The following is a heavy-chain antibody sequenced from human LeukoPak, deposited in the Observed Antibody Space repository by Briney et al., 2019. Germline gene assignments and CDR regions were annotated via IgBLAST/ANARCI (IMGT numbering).Heavy chain of an antibody. CDR3: ARCDSSSLYLFDY. Sequence: SQTLSLTCTVSGGSISSGGYYWSWIRQHPGKGLEWIGYIYYSGSTYYNPSLKSRVTISVDTSKNQFSLKLSSVTAADTAVYYCARCDSSSLYLFDYWGQGTLVTVSS. D-gene: IGHD6-13*01. CDR1: GGSISSGGYY. CDR2: IYYSGST. J-gene: IGHJ4*02. V-gene: IGHV4-31*03.